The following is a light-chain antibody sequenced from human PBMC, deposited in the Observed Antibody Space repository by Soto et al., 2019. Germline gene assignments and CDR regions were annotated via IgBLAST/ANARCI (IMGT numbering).Light chain of an antibody. V-gene: IGKV1-39*01. CDR3: QQSDSTPYT. Sequence: DIQMTQSPSSLSASVGDTVTIPCRASQSISSYLNWYQQKPGKAPKLLIYAASSLQSGVPSRFSGSGSGTDFTLTISSLQPEDFATYYCQQSDSTPYTFGPGTKLEIK. CDR1: QSISSY. CDR2: AAS. J-gene: IGKJ2*01.